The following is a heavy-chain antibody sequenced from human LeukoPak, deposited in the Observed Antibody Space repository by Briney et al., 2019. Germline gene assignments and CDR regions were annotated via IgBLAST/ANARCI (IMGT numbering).Heavy chain of an antibody. V-gene: IGHV3-7*01. J-gene: IGHJ4*02. CDR1: GFTFVDDW. Sequence: PGGSLRLSCVFSGFTFVDDWMNWVRQAPGKGVEWVANINQGGSDINFVDSVKGRFTISRDNAKNSLYLQMNSLRAEDTGVYYCPRGLRWSDFWGQGPVVTVSS. CDR2: INQGGSDI. D-gene: IGHD4-23*01. CDR3: PRGLRWSDF.